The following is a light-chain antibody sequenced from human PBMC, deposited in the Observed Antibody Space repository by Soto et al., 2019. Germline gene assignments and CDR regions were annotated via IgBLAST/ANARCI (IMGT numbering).Light chain of an antibody. J-gene: IGLJ1*01. CDR1: SSDFDSYNY. Sequence: QSALTQPASVSGSPGQSITILCTGSSSDFDSYNYVSWYQQHPGKAPKLIIYEVSSRPSGVSNRFSGSKSGNTASLTISGLQAEDEADYYCSSYTSSTTLEVVGTGTKLTVL. V-gene: IGLV2-14*01. CDR2: EVS. CDR3: SSYTSSTTLEV.